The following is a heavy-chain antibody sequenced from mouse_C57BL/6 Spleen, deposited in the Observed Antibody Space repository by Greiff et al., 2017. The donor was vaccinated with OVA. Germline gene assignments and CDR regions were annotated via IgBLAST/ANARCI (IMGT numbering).Heavy chain of an antibody. CDR3: ARKRDRDYGSSYVDY. CDR1: GFTFSDYG. J-gene: IGHJ2*01. Sequence: EVKLVESGGGLVKPGGSLKLSCAASGFTFSDYGMHWVRQAPETGLEWVAYISSGSSTIYYADTVKGRFTISRDNAKNTLFLQMTSLRSEDTAMYYCARKRDRDYGSSYVDYWGQGTTLTVSS. D-gene: IGHD1-1*01. CDR2: ISSGSSTI. V-gene: IGHV5-17*01.